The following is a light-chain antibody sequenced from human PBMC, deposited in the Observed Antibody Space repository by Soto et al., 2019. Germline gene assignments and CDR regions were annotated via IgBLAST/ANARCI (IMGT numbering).Light chain of an antibody. V-gene: IGKV1-5*03. CDR3: QHYNSYSQA. J-gene: IGKJ1*01. CDR1: QNISSW. CDR2: RAS. Sequence: IHVTQSAPTLSRSVGDRVTSTCRASQNISSWLDWYQQKPGKAPKLLMCRASTLKSGVPSRFSGSGSGTDFTLTISSLQPDDFATYYCQHYNSYSQAFGQGTKVDIK.